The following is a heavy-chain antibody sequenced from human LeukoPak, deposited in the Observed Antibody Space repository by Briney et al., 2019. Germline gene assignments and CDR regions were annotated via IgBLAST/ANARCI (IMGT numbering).Heavy chain of an antibody. CDR1: GGSIGSYY. CDR2: MYYSGST. V-gene: IGHV4-59*01. D-gene: IGHD2-15*01. J-gene: IGHJ3*02. Sequence: SETLSLTCTVSGGSIGSYYWSWIRQPPGKGLEWIGDMYYSGSTNYKPSLQSRVTISVDTSKNQFSLKLSSVTAADTAVYYCARDEHCSGGSCYSTAFDIWGQGTMVTVSS. CDR3: ARDEHCSGGSCYSTAFDI.